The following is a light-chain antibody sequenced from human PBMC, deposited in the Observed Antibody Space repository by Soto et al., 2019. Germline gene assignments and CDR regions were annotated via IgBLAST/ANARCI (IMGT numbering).Light chain of an antibody. CDR1: SSDVGGYKY. Sequence: QSVLAQPASVSGSPGQSITISCTGTSSDVGGYKYVSWYQQHPGKAPKLLIYEVSNRPSGISNRFSASKSDNTASLTISGLRAEDEADYYCSSYTSSSTRVFGTGTKVTVL. CDR3: SSYTSSSTRV. V-gene: IGLV2-14*01. CDR2: EVS. J-gene: IGLJ1*01.